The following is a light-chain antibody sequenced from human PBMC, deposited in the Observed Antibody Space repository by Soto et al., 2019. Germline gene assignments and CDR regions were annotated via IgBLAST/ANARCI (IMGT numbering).Light chain of an antibody. V-gene: IGLV2-18*02. Sequence: QSVLNQPPSVSGSPGQSVTISCTGTSSDVGSYNRVSWYQQPPGTAPKLMIYEVSNRPSGVPDRFSGSKSGNTASLTNSGLQAEDEADYYCSSYTSSSTVVFGGGTKLTVL. CDR3: SSYTSSSTVV. J-gene: IGLJ2*01. CDR2: EVS. CDR1: SSDVGSYNR.